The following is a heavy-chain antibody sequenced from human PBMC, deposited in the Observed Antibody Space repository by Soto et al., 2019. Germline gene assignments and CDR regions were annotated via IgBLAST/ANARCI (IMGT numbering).Heavy chain of an antibody. CDR2: IIPILGIA. CDR3: ARVGRAGGATEY. Sequence: QVQLVQSGAEVKKPGSSVKVSCKASGGTFSSYTISWVRQAPGQGLEWMGRIIPILGIANYAQKFQGRVKITADKSTSTAYMELSSLRSEDTAVYYCARVGRAGGATEYWGQGTLVTVSS. V-gene: IGHV1-69*02. D-gene: IGHD5-12*01. CDR1: GGTFSSYT. J-gene: IGHJ4*02.